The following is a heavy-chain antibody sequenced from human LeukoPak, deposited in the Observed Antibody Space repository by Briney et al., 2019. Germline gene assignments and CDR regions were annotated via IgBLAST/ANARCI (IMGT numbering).Heavy chain of an antibody. Sequence: PSETLSLTCAVYGGSFSGYYWGWIRQPPGKGLEWIGSIYYSGSTYYNPSLKSRVTISVDTSKNQFSLKLSSVTAADTAVYYCARDPIAVAATRELNNWFDPWGQGTLVTVSS. CDR2: IYYSGST. CDR3: ARDPIAVAATRELNNWFDP. J-gene: IGHJ5*02. D-gene: IGHD6-19*01. CDR1: GGSFSGYY. V-gene: IGHV4-34*01.